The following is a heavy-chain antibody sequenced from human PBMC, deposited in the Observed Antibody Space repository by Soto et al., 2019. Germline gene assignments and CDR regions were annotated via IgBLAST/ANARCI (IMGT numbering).Heavy chain of an antibody. J-gene: IGHJ3*02. D-gene: IGHD3-10*01. V-gene: IGHV4-59*01. CDR2: SYYSGST. CDR1: GGSISSYF. CDR3: ARVWGGAFDI. Sequence: NPSETLSLTCTVSGGSISSYFWSWIRQPPGKGLEWIGYSYYSGSTHYNPSLQSRVTISVDTSKNQFSLKLSSVTAADTAVYYCARVWGGAFDIWGQGTMDTVSS.